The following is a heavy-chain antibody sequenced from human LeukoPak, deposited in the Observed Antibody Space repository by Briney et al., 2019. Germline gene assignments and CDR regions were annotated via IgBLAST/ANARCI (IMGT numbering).Heavy chain of an antibody. Sequence: GGSLRLSCAASGFSVSRNYMNWVRQAPGKGLEWVSGIYSGGSTDYADSVKGRFTISRDNSKNTLYLQMTSLRAEDTAVYYCAKPERSCGGGRCYALTSFDHWGQGTLVTVSS. J-gene: IGHJ4*02. CDR2: IYSGGST. D-gene: IGHD2-15*01. V-gene: IGHV3-66*04. CDR3: AKPERSCGGGRCYALTSFDH. CDR1: GFSVSRNY.